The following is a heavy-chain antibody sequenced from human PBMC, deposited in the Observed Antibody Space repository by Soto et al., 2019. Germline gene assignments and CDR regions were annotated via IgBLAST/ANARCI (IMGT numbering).Heavy chain of an antibody. Sequence: GGSLRLSCVASGLTVSHNYMAWVRQAPEMGLEWVSILYTEGTTYYADSVKGRFTISRDSSKNTLFLQMDSLRAEDTAVYYCVRPRPSGENYGLDVWGQGTTVTVSS. CDR2: LYTEGTT. CDR1: GLTVSHNY. CDR3: VRPRPSGENYGLDV. D-gene: IGHD3-16*01. J-gene: IGHJ6*02. V-gene: IGHV3-53*01.